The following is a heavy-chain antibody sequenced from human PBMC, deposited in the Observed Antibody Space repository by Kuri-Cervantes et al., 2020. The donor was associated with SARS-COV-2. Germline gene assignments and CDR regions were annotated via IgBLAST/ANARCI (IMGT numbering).Heavy chain of an antibody. CDR2: IYPGDSDT. J-gene: IGHJ6*03. D-gene: IGHD6-13*01. Sequence: GGSLRLFCKGSGYSFTSYWIGWVRQMPGKDLEWMGIIYPGDSDTRYSPSFQGQVTISADKSISTAYLQWSSLKASDTAMYYCARQRGSSSWYYPPLHSDYYYYMDVWGKGTTVTVSS. CDR3: ARQRGSSSWYYPPLHSDYYYYMDV. V-gene: IGHV5-51*01. CDR1: GYSFTSYW.